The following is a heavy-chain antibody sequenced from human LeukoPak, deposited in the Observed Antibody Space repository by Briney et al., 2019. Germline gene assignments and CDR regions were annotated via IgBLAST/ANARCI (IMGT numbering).Heavy chain of an antibody. V-gene: IGHV4-4*07. D-gene: IGHD3-10*01. CDR1: GGSISSYY. J-gene: IGHJ4*02. CDR2: IYHSGST. Sequence: SETLSLTCTVSGGSISSYYWSWIRQPAGKGLEWIGSIYHSGSTYYNPSLKSRVTISVDTSKNQFSLKLSSVTAADTALYYCSRAGSTSYYDYWGQGTLVTVSS. CDR3: SRAGSTSYYDY.